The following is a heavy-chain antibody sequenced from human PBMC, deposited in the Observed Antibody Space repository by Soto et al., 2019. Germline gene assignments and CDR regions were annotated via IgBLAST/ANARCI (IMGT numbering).Heavy chain of an antibody. Sequence: QITVKESGPTLVTPTQTLTLTCTFSGFSVSTSGAGVGWIRQPPGKALEWLALIFWNDDKRYTPSLNSRLTITKDTAKNQVVLTMSNLAPVDTATYFCAHRRGASTTGGAFDIWGLGTKVTVSS. CDR2: IFWNDDK. V-gene: IGHV2-5*01. J-gene: IGHJ3*02. CDR1: GFSVSTSGAG. D-gene: IGHD1-1*01. CDR3: AHRRGASTTGGAFDI.